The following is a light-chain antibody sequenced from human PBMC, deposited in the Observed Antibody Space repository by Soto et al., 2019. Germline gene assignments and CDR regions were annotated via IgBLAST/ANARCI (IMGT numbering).Light chain of an antibody. CDR3: GAWNDSRNAYV. J-gene: IGLJ1*01. V-gene: IGLV1-51*01. CDR1: FFNIGSNY. CDR2: DNN. Sequence: QSVLTQPPSVSAAPGQKVTISCSGSFFNIGSNYVSWFQQFPGTAPRLLIHDNNKRPSGIPDRFSASKSDTSATLGTTGLLTGDEADYYCGAWNDSRNAYVFGPGTKLTVL.